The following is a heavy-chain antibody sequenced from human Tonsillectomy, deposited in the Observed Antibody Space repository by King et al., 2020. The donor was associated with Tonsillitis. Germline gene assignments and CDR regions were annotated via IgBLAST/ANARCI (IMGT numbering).Heavy chain of an antibody. CDR1: GGTFSSYA. CDR2: IIPILGIT. D-gene: IGHD3-10*01. V-gene: IGHV1-69*04. J-gene: IGHJ4*02. CDR3: ARQGADMVLDY. Sequence: QLVQSGAEVKKPGPSVKVSCKASGGTFSSYAISWVRQAPGQGLEWMGRIIPILGITNYAQKFQGRVTITADKSTSTAYMELSSLRSEDTAVYYCARQGADMVLDYWGQGTLVTVSS.